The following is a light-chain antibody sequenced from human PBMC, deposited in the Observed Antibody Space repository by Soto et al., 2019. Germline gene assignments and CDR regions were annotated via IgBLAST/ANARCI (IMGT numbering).Light chain of an antibody. V-gene: IGKV3-20*01. Sequence: EIVLMQSPGTLSLSPGERATLSCRASQSVSSSFLAWYQQKPGQAPRLLIYGASSRATGIPDRFSGSGSGTDFTLTISGLEPEDFAMYYCQQYDSSPWTFGQGTKVEIK. CDR1: QSVSSSF. CDR2: GAS. CDR3: QQYDSSPWT. J-gene: IGKJ1*01.